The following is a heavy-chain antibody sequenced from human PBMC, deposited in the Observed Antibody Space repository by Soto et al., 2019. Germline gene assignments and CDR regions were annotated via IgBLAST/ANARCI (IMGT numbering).Heavy chain of an antibody. CDR2: INPESGGT. D-gene: IGHD2-8*01. J-gene: IGHJ6*02. Sequence: ASVKVSCKASGYSFTDYHIHWVRQAPGQGLEWLGRINPESGGTSTAQKFQGWVTMTTDTSISTASMELTRLTSDDTAIYYCARGDSTDCSNGVCSFFYNHDMDVWGQGTTVTVSS. CDR3: ARGDSTDCSNGVCSFFYNHDMDV. CDR1: GYSFTDYH. V-gene: IGHV1-2*04.